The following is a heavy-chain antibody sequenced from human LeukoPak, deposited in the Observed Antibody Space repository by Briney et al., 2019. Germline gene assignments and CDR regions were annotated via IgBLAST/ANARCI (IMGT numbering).Heavy chain of an antibody. V-gene: IGHV3-23*01. J-gene: IGHJ4*02. D-gene: IGHD3-9*01. CDR2: ISGSGGST. Sequence: PGGSLRLSIGASGFPFSSYAMSWVRQAPGKGLECVSAISGSGGSTYYADSVKGQFTISRDNSKNTLYPQMNSLRAEDTAVYYCAREGYFDWLSIPPLDYWGQGNLVSVSS. CDR1: GFPFSSYA. CDR3: AREGYFDWLSIPPLDY.